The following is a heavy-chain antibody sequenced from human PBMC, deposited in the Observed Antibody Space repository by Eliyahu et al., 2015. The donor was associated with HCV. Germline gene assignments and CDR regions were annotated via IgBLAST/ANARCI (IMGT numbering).Heavy chain of an antibody. J-gene: IGHJ3*02. D-gene: IGHD6-6*01. CDR3: AKGAGVAARYALDI. CDR2: IGNSGS. CDR1: GFSFSIYA. Sequence: EVQLLESGGGLVQPGGSLGLSCAASGFSFSIYAMTWVRQAPGKGLEWVSTIGNSGSNYADSVKGRFTISRDNSKNTLYLQMNSLRAEDTALYYCAKGAGVAARYALDIWGQGTMLTVSS. V-gene: IGHV3-23*01.